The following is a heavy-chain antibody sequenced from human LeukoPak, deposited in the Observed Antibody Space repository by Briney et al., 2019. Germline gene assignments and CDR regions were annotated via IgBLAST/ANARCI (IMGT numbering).Heavy chain of an antibody. CDR1: GGTFSSYA. CDR3: ARDQDSSSGRFDP. V-gene: IGHV1-69*05. J-gene: IGHJ5*02. D-gene: IGHD6-6*01. Sequence: SVKVSCKASGGTFSSYAISWVRQAPGQGLEWMGGILPIFGTANYAQKFQGRVTITTDESTSTAYMELSSLRSEDTAVYYCARDQDSSSGRFDPWGQGTLVTVSS. CDR2: ILPIFGTA.